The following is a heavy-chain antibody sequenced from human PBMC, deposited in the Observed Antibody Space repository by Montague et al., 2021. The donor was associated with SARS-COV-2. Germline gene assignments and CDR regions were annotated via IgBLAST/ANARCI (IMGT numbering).Heavy chain of an antibody. Sequence: SETLSLTCTVSGGSLNNYFWSWIRQPPGKGLEWVGYISDSGSTKYNPSLQSRVTISVDTARNQFSLKLLSVTVADTAFYYCAKVDSSGPGEYWGQGILVSVSS. D-gene: IGHD3-22*01. J-gene: IGHJ4*02. CDR1: GGSLNNYF. CDR2: ISDSGST. CDR3: AKVDSSGPGEY. V-gene: IGHV4-59*08.